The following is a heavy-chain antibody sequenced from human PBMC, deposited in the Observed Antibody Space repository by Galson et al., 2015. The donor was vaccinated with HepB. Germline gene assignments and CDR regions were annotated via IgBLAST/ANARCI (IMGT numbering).Heavy chain of an antibody. J-gene: IGHJ4*02. CDR2: ISSSSSYI. D-gene: IGHD5-24*01. V-gene: IGHV3-21*01. CDR1: GFTFSSYS. CDR3: ARAGYRPFGMATMDTRYYFDY. Sequence: SLRLSCAASGFTFSSYSMNWVRQAPGKGLEWVSSISSSSSYIYYADSVKGRFTISRDNAKNSLYLQMNSLRAEDTAVYYCARAGYRPFGMATMDTRYYFDYWGQGTLVTVSS.